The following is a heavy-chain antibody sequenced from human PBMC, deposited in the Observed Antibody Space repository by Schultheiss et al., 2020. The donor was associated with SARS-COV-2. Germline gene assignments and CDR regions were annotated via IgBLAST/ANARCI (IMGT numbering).Heavy chain of an antibody. CDR2: IYYSGST. J-gene: IGHJ6*02. V-gene: IGHV4-61*01. Sequence: SQTLSLSCAVSGGSISSSNWWSWIRQPPGKGLEWIGYIYYSGSTNYNPSLKSRVTISVDTSKNQFSLKLSSVTAADTAVYYCARDLAVAAYYYYGMDVWGQGTTVTVSS. D-gene: IGHD6-19*01. CDR3: ARDLAVAAYYYYGMDV. CDR1: GGSISSSNW.